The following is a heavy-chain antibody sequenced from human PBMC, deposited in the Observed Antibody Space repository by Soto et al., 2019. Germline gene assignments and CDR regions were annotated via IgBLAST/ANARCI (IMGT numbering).Heavy chain of an antibody. J-gene: IGHJ6*02. CDR3: ARVWLDSSGYLADSRVMDV. Sequence: GGSLRLSCAASGFTFSSYSMNWVRQAPGKGLEWVSYISSSSSTIYYADSVKGRFTISRDNAKNSLYLQMNSLRDEDTAVYYCARVWLDSSGYLADSRVMDVWGQGTTVTVSS. CDR2: ISSSSSTI. D-gene: IGHD3-22*01. V-gene: IGHV3-48*02. CDR1: GFTFSSYS.